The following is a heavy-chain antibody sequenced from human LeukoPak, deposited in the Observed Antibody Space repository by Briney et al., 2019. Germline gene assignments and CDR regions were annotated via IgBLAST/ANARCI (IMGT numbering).Heavy chain of an antibody. V-gene: IGHV1-69*04. D-gene: IGHD5-24*01. CDR2: IIPILGIA. CDR1: GGTFSSYT. J-gene: IGHJ5*02. CDR3: ARDQRRDGYNFS. Sequence: SVKVSCKASGGTFSSYTISWVRRAPGQGLEWMGRIIPILGIANYAQKFQGRVTITADKSTSTAYMELSSLRSEDTAVYYCARDQRRDGYNFSWGQGTLVTVSS.